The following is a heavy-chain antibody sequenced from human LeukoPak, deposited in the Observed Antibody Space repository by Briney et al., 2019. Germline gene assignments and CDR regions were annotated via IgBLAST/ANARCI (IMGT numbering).Heavy chain of an antibody. V-gene: IGHV1-18*01. CDR2: ISAYNGNT. Sequence: ASVKVSCKASGYTFTSYGISWVRQAPGQGLEWMGWISAYNGNTNYAQKLQGRVTMTTDTSTSTAYMELRSLRSDDTAVYYCARVPPYIVVVPAATYSDYWGQGTLVTVSS. CDR3: ARVPPYIVVVPAATYSDY. J-gene: IGHJ4*02. D-gene: IGHD2-2*01. CDR1: GYTFTSYG.